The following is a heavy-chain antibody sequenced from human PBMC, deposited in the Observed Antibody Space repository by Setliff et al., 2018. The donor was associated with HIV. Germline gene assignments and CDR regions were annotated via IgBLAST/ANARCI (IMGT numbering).Heavy chain of an antibody. Sequence: GGSLRLSCAASGFTFSSYEMNWVRQAPGKGLKWVSDISSSGSTIYYADSVKGRFTISRDNAKNSVFLQMNSLRAEDTGVYYCATQTGFYNSHWYDYWGQGTMVTVSS. CDR3: ATQTGFYNSHWYDY. CDR1: GFTFSSYE. D-gene: IGHD6-13*01. J-gene: IGHJ4*02. CDR2: ISSSGSTI. V-gene: IGHV3-48*03.